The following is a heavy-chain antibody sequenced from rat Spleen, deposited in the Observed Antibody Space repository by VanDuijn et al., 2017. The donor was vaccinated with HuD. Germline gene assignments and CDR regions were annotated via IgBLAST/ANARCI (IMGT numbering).Heavy chain of an antibody. J-gene: IGHJ4*01. CDR3: ARHYGGYSEYVMDA. Sequence: EVQLVESGGGLVRPGRSLKLSCTVSGFTFSNSGLAWVRQAPTKGLEWVATISNAAGKVYYPDSVKGRFTIARDTAQNILYLQMNSPRSEDTATYYCARHYGGYSEYVMDAWGQGASVTVSS. V-gene: IGHV5S13*01. CDR2: ISNAAGKV. CDR1: GFTFSNSG. D-gene: IGHD1-11*01.